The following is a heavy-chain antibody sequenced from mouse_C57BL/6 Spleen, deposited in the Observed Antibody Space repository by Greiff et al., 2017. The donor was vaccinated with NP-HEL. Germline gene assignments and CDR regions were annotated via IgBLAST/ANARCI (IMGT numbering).Heavy chain of an antibody. D-gene: IGHD1-1*01. CDR2: ISYDGSN. V-gene: IGHV3-6*01. J-gene: IGHJ2*01. Sequence: DVQLQESGPGLVKPSQSLSLTCSVTGYSITSGYYWNWIRQFPGNKLEWMGYISYDGSNNYNPSLKNRISITRDTSKNQFFLKLNSVTTEDTATYYCARETIATVVATGFDYWGQGTTLTVSS. CDR1: GYSITSGYY. CDR3: ARETIATVVATGFDY.